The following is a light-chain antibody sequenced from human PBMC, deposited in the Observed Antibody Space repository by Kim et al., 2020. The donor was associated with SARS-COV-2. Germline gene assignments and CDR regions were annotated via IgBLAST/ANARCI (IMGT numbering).Light chain of an antibody. CDR3: QKYDGAPQT. V-gene: IGKV1-27*01. CDR2: GAS. CDR1: QDIANY. Sequence: GYVGDSVAITCRASQDIANYLGWYQQKPGKVPKLLIYGASTLRSGVSSRFSGRGSGTEFTLTISSLQPEDVATYYCQKYDGAPQTFGQGTKVDIK. J-gene: IGKJ1*01.